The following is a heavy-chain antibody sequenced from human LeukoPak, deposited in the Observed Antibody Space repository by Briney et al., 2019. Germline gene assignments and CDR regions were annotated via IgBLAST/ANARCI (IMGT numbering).Heavy chain of an antibody. D-gene: IGHD6-19*01. Sequence: GGSLRLSCAASGFTFSSYAMSWVRQAPGKGLEWVSAISGSGGSTYYADSVKGRFTISRDNSKNTLYLQMNSLRAEDTAVYYCAKLGGFIAVAGPYYFDYWGQGTLVTVSS. CDR3: AKLGGFIAVAGPYYFDY. J-gene: IGHJ4*02. CDR2: ISGSGGST. CDR1: GFTFSSYA. V-gene: IGHV3-23*01.